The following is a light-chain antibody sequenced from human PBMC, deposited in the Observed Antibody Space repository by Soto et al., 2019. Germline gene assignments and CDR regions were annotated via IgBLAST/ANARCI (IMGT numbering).Light chain of an antibody. CDR3: SSYTSSTAAA. Sequence: QSVLTQPDSVSGPPGQSITISCTGTSSDVGGYNYVSWYQQHPGKAPKLMIYDVSKRPSGVSNRFSGSKSGNTASLTISGLQAEDEADYYCSSYTSSTAAAFGGGTKVA. CDR2: DVS. V-gene: IGLV2-14*03. J-gene: IGLJ3*02. CDR1: SSDVGGYNY.